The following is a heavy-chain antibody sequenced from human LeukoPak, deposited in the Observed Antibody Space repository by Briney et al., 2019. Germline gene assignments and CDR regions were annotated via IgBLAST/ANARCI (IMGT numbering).Heavy chain of an antibody. Sequence: SETLSLTCTVSGGSISSYYWSWIRQPAGKGLEWIGRIYTSGSTNYNPSLKSRVTISVDTSKNQFSLKLSSVTAADTAVYYCARVGGGMVRGVILSWFDPWGQGTLVTVSS. V-gene: IGHV4-4*07. CDR2: IYTSGST. D-gene: IGHD3-10*01. CDR3: ARVGGGMVRGVILSWFDP. CDR1: GGSISSYY. J-gene: IGHJ5*02.